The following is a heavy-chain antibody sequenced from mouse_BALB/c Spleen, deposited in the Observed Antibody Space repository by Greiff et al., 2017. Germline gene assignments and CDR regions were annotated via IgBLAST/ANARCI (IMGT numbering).Heavy chain of an antibody. CDR1: GFNIKDTY. CDR2: IDPANGNT. Sequence: VQLKESGAELVKPGASVKLSCTASGFNIKDTYMHWVKQRPEQGLEWIGRIDPANGNTKYDPKFQGKATITADTSSNTAYLQLSSLTSEDTAVYYCAKTGYFDYWGQGTTLTVSS. CDR3: AKTGYFDY. V-gene: IGHV14-3*02. J-gene: IGHJ2*01.